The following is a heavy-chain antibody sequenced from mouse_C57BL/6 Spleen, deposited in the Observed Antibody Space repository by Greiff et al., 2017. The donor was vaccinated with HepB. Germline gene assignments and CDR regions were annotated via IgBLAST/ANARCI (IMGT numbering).Heavy chain of an antibody. J-gene: IGHJ1*03. CDR3: ARRGDYGWYFDV. V-gene: IGHV1-69*01. D-gene: IGHD2-4*01. Sequence: VQLQQPGAELVMPGASVKLSCKASGYTFTSYWMHWVKQRPGQGLEWIGEIDPSDSYTNYNQKFKGKSTLTVDKSSSTAYMQLSSLTSEDSAVYYCARRGDYGWYFDVWGTGTTVTVSS. CDR1: GYTFTSYW. CDR2: IDPSDSYT.